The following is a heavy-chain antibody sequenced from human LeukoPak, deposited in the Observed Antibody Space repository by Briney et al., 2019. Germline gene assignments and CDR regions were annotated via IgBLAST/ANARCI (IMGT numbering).Heavy chain of an antibody. Sequence: SGGSLRLSCAASGFTFSSYSMNWVRQAPGKGLEWVSSISSSSSYIYYADSVKGRFTISRDNAKNSLCLQMNSLRAEDTAVYYCARGLIAAAGPFDYWGQGTLVTVSS. CDR2: ISSSSSYI. D-gene: IGHD6-13*01. V-gene: IGHV3-21*01. CDR1: GFTFSSYS. J-gene: IGHJ4*02. CDR3: ARGLIAAAGPFDY.